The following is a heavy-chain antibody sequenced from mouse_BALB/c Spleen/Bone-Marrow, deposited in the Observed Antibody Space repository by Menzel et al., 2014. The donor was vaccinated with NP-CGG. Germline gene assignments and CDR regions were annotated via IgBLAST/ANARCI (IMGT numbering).Heavy chain of an antibody. D-gene: IGHD1-2*01. CDR2: ISDGGSYT. V-gene: IGHV5-4*02. J-gene: IGHJ4*01. CDR3: ARVLRPHYYAMDY. Sequence: EVKVVESGGGLVKPGGSLKLSCAASGFTFSDYYMYWVRQTPEKRQEWVATISDGGSYTYYPDSVKGRFTISRDNAKNNLYLQMSSLKSEDTAMYYCARVLRPHYYAMDYWGQGTSVTVSS. CDR1: GFTFSDYY.